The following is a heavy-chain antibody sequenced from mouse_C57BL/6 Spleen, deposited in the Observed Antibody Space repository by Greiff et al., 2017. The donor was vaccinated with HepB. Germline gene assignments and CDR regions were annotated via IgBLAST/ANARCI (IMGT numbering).Heavy chain of an antibody. Sequence: VQVVESGAELVRPGASVTLSCKASGYTFTDYEMHWVKQTPVHGLEWIGAIDPETGGTAYNQKFKGKAILTADKSSSTAYMELRSLTSEDSAVYYCTLYGTLPYWGQGTTLTVSS. CDR3: TLYGTLPY. CDR1: GYTFTDYE. V-gene: IGHV1-15*01. D-gene: IGHD1-1*01. J-gene: IGHJ2*01. CDR2: IDPETGGT.